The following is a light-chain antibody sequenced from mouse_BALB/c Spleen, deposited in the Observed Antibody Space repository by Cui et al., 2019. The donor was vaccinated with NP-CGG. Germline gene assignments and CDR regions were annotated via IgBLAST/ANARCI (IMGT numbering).Light chain of an antibody. CDR2: GTN. CDR3: ALWYSNHWV. V-gene: IGLV1*01. Sequence: QAVVTQESALTTSTSETVTLTYRSSTGAVTTSNYANWVQEKPDHLFTGLIGGTNNRAPGVPARFSGSLIGDKAALTITGAQTEDEAIYFCALWYSNHWVFGGGTKLTVL. J-gene: IGLJ1*01. CDR1: TGAVTTSNY.